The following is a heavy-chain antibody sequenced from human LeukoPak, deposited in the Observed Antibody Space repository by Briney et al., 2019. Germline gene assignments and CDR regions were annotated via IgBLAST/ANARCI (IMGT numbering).Heavy chain of an antibody. Sequence: GGSLRLSCAASGFTFSSYAMSWVRQAPGKGLEWVSAISGSGGSTYYADSVKGRFTISRDNSKNTLHLQMNSLRAEDTAVYYCARTRWLQFAELDFWGQGTLVTVSS. CDR1: GFTFSSYA. J-gene: IGHJ4*02. V-gene: IGHV3-23*01. CDR3: ARTRWLQFAELDF. CDR2: ISGSGGST. D-gene: IGHD5-24*01.